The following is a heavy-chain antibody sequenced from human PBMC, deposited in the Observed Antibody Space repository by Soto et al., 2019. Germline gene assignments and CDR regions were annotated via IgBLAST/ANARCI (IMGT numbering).Heavy chain of an antibody. CDR1: GFNFSNYD. J-gene: IGHJ5*02. CDR3: ARAQSPRPWGWFDP. CDR2: ISGSGGRT. Sequence: GGSLRLSCAASGFNFSNYDMNWVRQAPAKGLEWVSAISGSGGRTYYADSVKGRFTISRDNSKDTLYLQMNSLRDEDTAVYYCARAQSPRPWGWFDPWGQGTLVAVSS. V-gene: IGHV3-23*01. D-gene: IGHD7-27*01.